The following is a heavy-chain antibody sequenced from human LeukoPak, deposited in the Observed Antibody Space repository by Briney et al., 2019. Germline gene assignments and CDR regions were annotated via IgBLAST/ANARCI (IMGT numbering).Heavy chain of an antibody. Sequence: GGSLRLSCAASGFTFSSYSMTWVRQAPGKGLEWVSYISSSSSTIYYADSVKGRFTISRDNAKNSLYLQMNSLRAEDTAVYYCARDPLPGQWLVRGYNWFDPWGQGTLVTVSS. CDR2: ISSSSSTI. CDR1: GFTFSSYS. V-gene: IGHV3-48*01. CDR3: ARDPLPGQWLVRGYNWFDP. J-gene: IGHJ5*02. D-gene: IGHD6-19*01.